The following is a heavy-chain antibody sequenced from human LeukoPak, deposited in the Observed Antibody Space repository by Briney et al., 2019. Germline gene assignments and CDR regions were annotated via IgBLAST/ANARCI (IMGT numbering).Heavy chain of an antibody. J-gene: IGHJ4*02. Sequence: GGSLRLFCAASGFSFSRYAMSWVRQAPGGGLVCVLAISGSGGNTYYAGSVKGQFTISRDNSKNTLYLQMNSLRAEDTAVYYCAKVDSITPNSYDISGYFLPDYWGQGTLVTVSS. D-gene: IGHD3-22*01. V-gene: IGHV3-23*01. CDR1: GFSFSRYA. CDR2: ISGSGGNT. CDR3: AKVDSITPNSYDISGYFLPDY.